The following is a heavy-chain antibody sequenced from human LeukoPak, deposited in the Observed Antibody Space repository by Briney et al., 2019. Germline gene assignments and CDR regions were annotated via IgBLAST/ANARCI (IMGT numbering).Heavy chain of an antibody. V-gene: IGHV3-74*01. CDR1: GFTFSTFW. Sequence: GGSLRLSCAASGFTFSTFWMHWVRQTPGKGLVWVSRISNDGSTTHYADSVKGRFTISRDNAQNTLFLHMNSLRAEDTAVYYWAREALEWSPPDIWGQGTAVTVSS. CDR3: AREALEWSPPDI. D-gene: IGHD3-3*01. J-gene: IGHJ3*02. CDR2: ISNDGSTT.